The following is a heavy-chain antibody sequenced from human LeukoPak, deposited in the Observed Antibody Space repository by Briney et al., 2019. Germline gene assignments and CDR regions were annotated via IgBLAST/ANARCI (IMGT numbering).Heavy chain of an antibody. V-gene: IGHV3-7*04. CDR3: ARDSSGYYYPDAFDI. D-gene: IGHD3-22*01. Sequence: PGGSLRLSCAASGFTFSSYWVSWVRQAPGKGLEWVANIKQDGSKKYYVDSVKGRFTISRDNAKNSLYLQMNSLRAEDTAVYYCARDSSGYYYPDAFDIWGQGTMVTVSS. CDR2: IKQDGSKK. CDR1: GFTFSSYW. J-gene: IGHJ3*02.